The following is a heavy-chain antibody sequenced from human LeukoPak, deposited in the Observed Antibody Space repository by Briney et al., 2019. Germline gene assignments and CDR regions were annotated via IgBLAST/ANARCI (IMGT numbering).Heavy chain of an antibody. J-gene: IGHJ3*02. D-gene: IGHD3-22*01. CDR2: IRSKVNSYAT. V-gene: IGHV3-73*01. CDR3: TSHYDSSGYYAFDI. Sequence: PGRSLRLSCAASGFTFSGSAMHWVRQPSGKGLEWVGRIRSKVNSYATAYAASVKGRFTISRDDSKNTAYLQMNSLKTEDTAVYYCTSHYDSSGYYAFDIWGQGTMVTVSS. CDR1: GFTFSGSA.